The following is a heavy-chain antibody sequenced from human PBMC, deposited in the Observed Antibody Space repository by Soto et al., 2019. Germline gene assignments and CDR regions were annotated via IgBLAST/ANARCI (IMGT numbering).Heavy chain of an antibody. J-gene: IGHJ5*02. V-gene: IGHV4-61*02. D-gene: IGHD1-1*01. CDR3: VRDGTKTLRDWFDP. CDR1: GATFTDASLV. Sequence: SLTCTVSGATFTDASLVWGWIRKSAGKGLEWIGRIYATGTTDYNPSLKSRVMMSVDTSKKQFSLKLRSVTAADTAVYYCVRDGTKTLRDWFDPWGQGISVTVSS. CDR2: IYATGTT.